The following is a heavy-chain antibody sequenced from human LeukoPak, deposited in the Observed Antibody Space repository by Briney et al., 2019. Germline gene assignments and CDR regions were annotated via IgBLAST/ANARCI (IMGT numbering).Heavy chain of an antibody. CDR3: ARDLVRRGYYYPYYFDY. CDR1: GFTFSSYW. D-gene: IGHD3-22*01. CDR2: IKQDGSEK. V-gene: IGHV3-7*01. J-gene: IGHJ4*02. Sequence: GGSQRLSCAASGFTFSSYWMSWVRQAPGKGLEWVANIKQDGSEKYYVDSVKGRFTISRDNAKNSLYLQMNSLRAEDTAVYYCARDLVRRGYYYPYYFDYWGQGTLVTVSS.